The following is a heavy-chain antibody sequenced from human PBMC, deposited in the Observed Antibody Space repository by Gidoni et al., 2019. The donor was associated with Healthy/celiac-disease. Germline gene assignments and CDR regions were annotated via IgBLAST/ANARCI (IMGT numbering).Heavy chain of an antibody. Sequence: QVQLVQSGAEVKKPGSSVKVSCKASGGTFSSYAISWVRQAPGQGLEWMGGIIPIFGTANYAQKFQGRVTITADESTSTAYMELSSLRSEDTAVYYCARVERVEMATSYYYYGMDVWGQGTTVTVSS. D-gene: IGHD5-12*01. CDR1: GGTFSSYA. J-gene: IGHJ6*02. V-gene: IGHV1-69*01. CDR3: ARVERVEMATSYYYYGMDV. CDR2: IIPIFGTA.